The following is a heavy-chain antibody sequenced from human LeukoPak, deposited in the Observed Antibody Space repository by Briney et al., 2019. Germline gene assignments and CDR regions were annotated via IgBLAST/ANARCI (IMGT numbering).Heavy chain of an antibody. Sequence: GGSLRLSCATSGFTFSSYWMHWVRQAPGKGLVWVSRINDDERTTNYADSVKGRFTISRDNAKNTVYLQMSSLRAEDTAVYYCTRGREGNYGLFDSWGQGTLVTLSS. CDR3: TRGREGNYGLFDS. V-gene: IGHV3-74*01. D-gene: IGHD3-10*01. CDR2: INDDERTT. J-gene: IGHJ4*02. CDR1: GFTFSSYW.